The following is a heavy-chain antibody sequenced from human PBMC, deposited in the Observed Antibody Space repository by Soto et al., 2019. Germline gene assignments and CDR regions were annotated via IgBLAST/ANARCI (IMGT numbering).Heavy chain of an antibody. D-gene: IGHD6-13*01. CDR1: GFTFSSYW. J-gene: IGHJ6*02. Sequence: GGSLRLSCAAPGFTFSSYWMHWVRQAPGKGLVWVSRINSDGSSTSYADSVKGRFTISRDNAKNSLYLQMNSLRGEDTALYYCAKDMRGGSSSSRYYYGLDVWGQGTTVTVSS. CDR2: INSDGSST. CDR3: AKDMRGGSSSSRYYYGLDV. V-gene: IGHV3-74*01.